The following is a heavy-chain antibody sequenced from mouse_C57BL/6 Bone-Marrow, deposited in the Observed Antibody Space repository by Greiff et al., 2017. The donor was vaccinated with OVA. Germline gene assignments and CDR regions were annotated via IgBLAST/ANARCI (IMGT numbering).Heavy chain of an antibody. D-gene: IGHD2-1*01. J-gene: IGHJ2*01. CDR2: IDPENGDT. CDR1: AFTFKADY. CDR3: TSYGNFDY. Sequence: EVQVVESGAELVRPGASVRLSCTASAFTFKADYMHGLKQRPEQGREWIGWIDPENGDTEYASKFQGKATITADTSSNTAYLQLSSLTSEDTAVYYCTSYGNFDYWCQGTTLTVSS. V-gene: IGHV14-4*01.